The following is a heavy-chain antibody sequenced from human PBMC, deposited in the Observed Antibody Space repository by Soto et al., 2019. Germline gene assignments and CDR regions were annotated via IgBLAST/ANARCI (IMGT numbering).Heavy chain of an antibody. D-gene: IGHD3-10*01. CDR1: GFPCSSYG. Sequence: VGSLRLSCAASGFPCSSYGMRWVRQAPGKGLEWVAVIWYDGSHKYYADSVKGRFTISRDNSKNTLYLQMNSLRAEDTAVYDCAKYALTMVPRVTPRGEAWGQGTLVTVSS. CDR3: AKYALTMVPRVTPRGEA. V-gene: IGHV3-33*06. J-gene: IGHJ5*02. CDR2: IWYDGSHK.